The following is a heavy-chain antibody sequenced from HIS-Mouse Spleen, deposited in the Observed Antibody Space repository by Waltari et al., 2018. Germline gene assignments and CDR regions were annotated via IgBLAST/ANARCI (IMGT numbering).Heavy chain of an antibody. CDR2: INPNSGGT. V-gene: IGHV1-2*02. Sequence: QVQLVQSGAEVKTPGASVKVPCKASGYTVTGYYMHWVRQAPGQGLEWMGWINPNSGGTNYAQKFQGRVTMTRDTSISTAYMELSRLRSDDTAVYYCARDRSSSWYAFDIWGQGTMVTVSS. CDR1: GYTVTGYY. J-gene: IGHJ3*02. CDR3: ARDRSSSWYAFDI. D-gene: IGHD6-13*01.